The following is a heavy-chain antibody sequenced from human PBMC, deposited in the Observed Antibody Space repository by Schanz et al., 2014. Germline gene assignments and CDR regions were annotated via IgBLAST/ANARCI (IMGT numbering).Heavy chain of an antibody. CDR3: ARHRDPDRGGYDF. CDR1: GGSISSGGYS. V-gene: IGHV4-30-4*07. Sequence: QVQLQQWGAGLLKPSQTLSLTCAVSGGSISSGGYSWSWIRQPPGKGLEWIGYIFFRGSTYYNPSLKSRVTIAGDPSKNHLSLKLTSLTAADTAVYYCARHRDPDRGGYDFWGQGILVTVSS. CDR2: IFFRGST. J-gene: IGHJ4*02. D-gene: IGHD5-12*01.